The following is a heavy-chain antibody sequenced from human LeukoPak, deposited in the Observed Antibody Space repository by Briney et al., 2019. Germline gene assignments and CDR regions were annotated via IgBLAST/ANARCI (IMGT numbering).Heavy chain of an antibody. CDR3: AKPPLASDNFDD. D-gene: IGHD3-3*02. Sequence: GGSMRLSREASLFTFSEYDMHWVRQAPGKGGEGAAFIRSDGRHKYYADSVKGRFTISRDNSKNTLFLQMTSLKAEDTAVYYCAKPPLASDNFDDWGQGTLVTVSS. CDR2: IRSDGRHK. CDR1: LFTFSEYD. V-gene: IGHV3-30*02. J-gene: IGHJ4*02.